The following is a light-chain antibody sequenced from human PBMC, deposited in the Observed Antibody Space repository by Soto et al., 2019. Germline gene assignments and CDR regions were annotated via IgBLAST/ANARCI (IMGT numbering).Light chain of an antibody. CDR1: QTISSW. CDR3: QHYNSSSEA. V-gene: IGKV1-5*03. J-gene: IGKJ1*01. CDR2: KAS. Sequence: DIEMTQSPSTLSGSVGERVTITCRASQTISSWLSWYQQKPGKAPKLLIYKASTLKSGVPSMFSGSGSGKEIILTISSLQPDDSATYYCQHYNSSSEAFGQGTKVELK.